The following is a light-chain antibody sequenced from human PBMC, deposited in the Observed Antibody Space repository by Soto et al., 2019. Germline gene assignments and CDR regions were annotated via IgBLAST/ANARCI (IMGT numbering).Light chain of an antibody. CDR2: DAS. Sequence: EIVLTQSAATRSMSLWERATLSFRASQSVSSYLAWYQQKPGQAPRLLIYDASNRATGIPARFSGSGSGTELTLTISSLQSEDFAVYYSQEYNNWSPLTFGRGTRLEIK. CDR1: QSVSSY. CDR3: QEYNNWSPLT. J-gene: IGKJ5*01. V-gene: IGKV3-11*01.